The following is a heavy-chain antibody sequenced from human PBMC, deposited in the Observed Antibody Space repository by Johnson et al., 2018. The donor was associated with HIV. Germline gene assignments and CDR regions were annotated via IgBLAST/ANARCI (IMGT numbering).Heavy chain of an antibody. V-gene: IGHV3-20*04. CDR2: INWNGGST. D-gene: IGHD1-26*01. CDR1: GFTFDDYG. Sequence: EVLLLESGGGLVQPGGSLRLSCAASGFTFDDYGMSWVRQAPGKGLEWVSGINWNGGSTGYADSVKGRFTISRDNAKNSLYLQMNSLRAGDTALYYCARGGYSGSYWGPGAFDFWGQGTMVTVSS. J-gene: IGHJ3*01. CDR3: ARGGYSGSYWGPGAFDF.